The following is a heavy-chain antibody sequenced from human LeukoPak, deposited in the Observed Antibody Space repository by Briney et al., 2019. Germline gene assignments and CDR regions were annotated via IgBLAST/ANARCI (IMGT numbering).Heavy chain of an antibody. V-gene: IGHV3-48*04. CDR1: GFTFSDYS. CDR2: ISFSVNTK. D-gene: IGHD2-8*02. J-gene: IGHJ4*02. CDR3: AREERTEGLDFDY. Sequence: GGSLRLSCAASGFTFSDYSMNWVRQAPGKGLEWVSYISFSVNTKYYGDSVKGRFTISRDNAKNSLYLHMDSLRAEDTAVYYCAREERTEGLDFDYWGQGTLVTVSS.